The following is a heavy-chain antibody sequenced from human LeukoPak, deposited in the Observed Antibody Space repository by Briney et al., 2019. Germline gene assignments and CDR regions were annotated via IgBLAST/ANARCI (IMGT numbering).Heavy chain of an antibody. J-gene: IGHJ5*02. CDR2: IGQSGST. V-gene: IGHV4-30-2*01. CDR1: GGSLSRGGYS. CDR3: DREGGLLWFGESRGWFDP. D-gene: IGHD3-10*01. Sequence: PSQTLSLTCAVSGGSLSRGGYSWSWIRQPPGRGVEWVGYIGQSGSTYYNPSLKSRVTISVARSKNQFSLTRSSVTAADTAVNYCDREGGLLWFGESRGWFDPWGQGTLVTVSS.